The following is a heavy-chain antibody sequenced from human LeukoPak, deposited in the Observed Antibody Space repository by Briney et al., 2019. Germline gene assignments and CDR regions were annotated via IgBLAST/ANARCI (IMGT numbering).Heavy chain of an antibody. D-gene: IGHD6-19*01. CDR1: VNTFSGYY. CDR3: ARDPSNSSGWKTWFDP. Sequence: ASVRVSCKASVNTFSGYYVHWVRQAPGQGLEWMGWNTPSSGGTKYAQKFQGRVTMARDTTISTAFMELSRLTSDDTAVYYCARDPSNSSGWKTWFDPWGQGTLVTVSS. V-gene: IGHV1-2*02. CDR2: NTPSSGGT. J-gene: IGHJ5*02.